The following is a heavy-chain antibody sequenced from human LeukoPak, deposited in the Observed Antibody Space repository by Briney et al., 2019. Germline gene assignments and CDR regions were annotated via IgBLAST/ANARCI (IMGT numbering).Heavy chain of an antibody. CDR2: IIPILGIA. Sequence: ASVKVSCKASGGTFSSYAISWVRQAPGQGLEWMGRIIPILGIANYAQKFQGRVTITADKSTSTAYMELSSLRSEDTAVYYCARGPRIVGAKVNIDYWGQGTLVTVSS. CDR3: ARGPRIVGAKVNIDY. D-gene: IGHD1-26*01. J-gene: IGHJ4*02. CDR1: GGTFSSYA. V-gene: IGHV1-69*04.